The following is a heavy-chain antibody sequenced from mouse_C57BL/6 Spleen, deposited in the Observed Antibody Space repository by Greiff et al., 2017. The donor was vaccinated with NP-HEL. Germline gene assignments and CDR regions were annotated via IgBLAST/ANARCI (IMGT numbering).Heavy chain of an antibody. D-gene: IGHD1-1*01. CDR1: GYTFTDYY. Sequence: QVQLQQSGAELVRPGASVKLSCKASGYTFTDYYINWVKQRPGQGLEWIARIYPGSGNTYYNEKFKGKATLTAEKSSSTAYRQLSSLTSEDSAVYFCARGTTVDYWGQGTSVTVSS. V-gene: IGHV1-76*01. CDR3: ARGTTVDY. CDR2: IYPGSGNT. J-gene: IGHJ4*01.